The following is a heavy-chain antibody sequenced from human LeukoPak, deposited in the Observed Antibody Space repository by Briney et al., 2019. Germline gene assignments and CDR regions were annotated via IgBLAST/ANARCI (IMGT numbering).Heavy chain of an antibody. D-gene: IGHD6-19*01. CDR3: ARDSSGWSPSDY. V-gene: IGHV3-20*04. CDR2: IKWNGGST. J-gene: IGHJ4*02. CDR1: GFTFEDYG. Sequence: GGSLRLSCAASGFTFEDYGMSWVRQAPGKGLEWVSGIKWNGGSTGYADSVKGRFTISRDNAKNSLYLQMNSLRAEDTALYYCARDSSGWSPSDYWGQGTLVTVSS.